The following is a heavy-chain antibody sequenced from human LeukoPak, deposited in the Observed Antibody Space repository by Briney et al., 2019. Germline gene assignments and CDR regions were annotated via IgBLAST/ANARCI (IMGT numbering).Heavy chain of an antibody. V-gene: IGHV3-23*01. D-gene: IGHD3-22*01. CDR1: GFTFSSYA. CDR3: ATLRGYYYDSSGNGMDV. Sequence: PGRSLRLSCAASGFTFSSYAMSWVRQAPGKGLEWVSAISGSGGSTYYADSVKGRFTISRDNSKNTLYLQMNSLRAEDTAVYYCATLRGYYYDSSGNGMDVWGQGTTVTVSS. CDR2: ISGSGGST. J-gene: IGHJ6*02.